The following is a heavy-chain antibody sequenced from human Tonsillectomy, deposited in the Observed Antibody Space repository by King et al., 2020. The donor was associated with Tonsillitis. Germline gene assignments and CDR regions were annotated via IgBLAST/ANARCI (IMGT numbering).Heavy chain of an antibody. CDR3: ARVVPAAIYYYYYYMDV. Sequence: VQLQESGPGLVKPSETLSLTCTVSGGSISSYYWSWIRQLPGKGLEWIGYIYYSGSTNYNPSLKSRVTISVDTSKNQFSLKLSSVTAADTAVYYCARVVPAAIYYYYYYMDVWGKGTTVTVSS. J-gene: IGHJ6*03. D-gene: IGHD2-2*01. V-gene: IGHV4-59*01. CDR2: IYYSGST. CDR1: GGSISSYY.